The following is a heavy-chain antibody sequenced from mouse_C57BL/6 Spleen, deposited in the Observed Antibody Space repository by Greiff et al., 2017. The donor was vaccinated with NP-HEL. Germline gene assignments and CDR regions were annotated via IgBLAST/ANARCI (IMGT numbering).Heavy chain of an antibody. J-gene: IGHJ2*01. Sequence: QVQLQQSGAELVKPGASVKMSCKASGYTFTSYWITWVKQRPGQGLEWIGDIYPGSGSTNYNEKFKSKATLTVDTSSSTAYMQLSSLTSEDSAVYYCARSGDGYWGDYLGQGTTLTVSS. CDR3: ARSGDGYWGDY. CDR2: IYPGSGST. V-gene: IGHV1-55*01. CDR1: GYTFTSYW. D-gene: IGHD2-3*01.